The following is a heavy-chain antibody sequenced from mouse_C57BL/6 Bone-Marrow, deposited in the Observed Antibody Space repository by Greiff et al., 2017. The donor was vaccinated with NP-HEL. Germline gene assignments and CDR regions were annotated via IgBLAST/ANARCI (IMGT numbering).Heavy chain of an antibody. V-gene: IGHV5-12*01. CDR3: ARHPGYYYAMDY. CDR1: GFTFSDYY. CDR2: ISNGGGST. J-gene: IGHJ4*01. Sequence: EVKLMESGGGLVQPGGSLKLSCAASGFTFSDYYMYWVRQTPEKRLEWVAYISNGGGSTYYPDTVKGRFTISRDNAKNTLYLQMSRLKSEDTAMYDCARHPGYYYAMDYWGQGTSVTVSS.